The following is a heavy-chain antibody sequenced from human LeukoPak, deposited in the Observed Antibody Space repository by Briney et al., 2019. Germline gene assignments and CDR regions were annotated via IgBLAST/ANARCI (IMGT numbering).Heavy chain of an antibody. D-gene: IGHD3-10*01. CDR1: GFTFSDHY. J-gene: IGHJ4*02. CDR3: ARVGVGNEYGSGSYQN. CDR2: TRNKANSYTT. Sequence: GGSLRLSCAASGFTFSDHYMDWVRQAPGKGLEWVGRTRNKANSYTTEYAASVKGRFTISRDDSKNSLYLQMDSLRVEDTALYYCARVGVGNEYGSGSYQNWGQGTLVTVSS. V-gene: IGHV3-72*01.